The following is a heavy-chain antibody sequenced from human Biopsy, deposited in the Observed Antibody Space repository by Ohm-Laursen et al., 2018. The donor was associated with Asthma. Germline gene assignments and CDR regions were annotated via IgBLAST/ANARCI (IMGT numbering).Heavy chain of an antibody. Sequence: ASVKVFCKASGYTFINYAIYWVRQAPGQSLGWMGWINPPMGNTKYSRKFQGRLTISRDTSASTAYMDLSSLRSEDTAVYYCARTYFDFLTGQVHDAFAMWGQGTMVTVSS. CDR3: ARTYFDFLTGQVHDAFAM. CDR2: INPPMGNT. V-gene: IGHV1-3*01. J-gene: IGHJ3*02. D-gene: IGHD3-9*01. CDR1: GYTFINYA.